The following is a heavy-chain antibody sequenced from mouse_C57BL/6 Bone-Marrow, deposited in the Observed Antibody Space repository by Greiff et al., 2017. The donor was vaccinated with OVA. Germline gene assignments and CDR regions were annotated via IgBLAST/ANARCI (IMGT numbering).Heavy chain of an antibody. CDR1: GYTFTSYW. CDR2: IHPNSGST. J-gene: IGHJ1*03. D-gene: IGHD1-1*01. CDR3: ARRTGPIYYYGSSYYGHWYFDV. V-gene: IGHV1-64*01. Sequence: QVQLQQPGAELVKPGASVKLSCKASGYTFTSYWMHWVKQRPGQGLEWIGMIHPNSGSTNYNEKFKSKATLTVDKSYSTAYMQLSSMTSEDSAVYYCARRTGPIYYYGSSYYGHWYFDVWGTGTTVTVSS.